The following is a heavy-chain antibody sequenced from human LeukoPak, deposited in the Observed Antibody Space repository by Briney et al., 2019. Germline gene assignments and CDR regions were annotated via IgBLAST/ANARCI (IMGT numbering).Heavy chain of an antibody. CDR3: IRDLFDDYSLDY. CDR1: GFTFSSYI. CDR2: INSDSSIM. J-gene: IGHJ4*02. D-gene: IGHD3-16*01. V-gene: IGHV3-21*01. Sequence: GGSLRLSCAASGFTFSSYIMNWVRQAPGKGLEGVSSINSDSSIMYYAESVKGRFTISRDNARNSLYLQMNSLRVEDTAVYYCIRDLFDDYSLDYWGQGALVTVSS.